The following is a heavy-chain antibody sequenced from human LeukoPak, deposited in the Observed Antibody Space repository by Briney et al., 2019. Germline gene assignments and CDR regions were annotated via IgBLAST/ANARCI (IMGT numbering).Heavy chain of an antibody. CDR1: GFTFSSHA. CDR2: VSDSGDGS. Sequence: GGSLRLSCAASGFTFSSHAISWVRQAPEKGPEWVSAVSDSGDGSYYAESVKGRFIISRDDSRNTLYLQMNSLRAEDSAVYYCARDSPVLTLWGQGTLSPSPQ. D-gene: IGHD4/OR15-4a*01. V-gene: IGHV3-23*01. CDR3: ARDSPVLTL. J-gene: IGHJ4*02.